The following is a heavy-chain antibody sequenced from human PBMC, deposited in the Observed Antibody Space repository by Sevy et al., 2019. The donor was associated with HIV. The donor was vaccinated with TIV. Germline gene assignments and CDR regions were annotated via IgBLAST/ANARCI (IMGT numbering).Heavy chain of an antibody. CDR1: GDTFSSYA. D-gene: IGHD6-19*01. J-gene: IGHJ4*02. CDR2: IIPIFGTA. CDR3: ARGGRIAVAGKGGFDY. V-gene: IGHV1-69*13. Sequence: ASVKVSCKASGDTFSSYAISWVRQAPGQGLEWMGGIIPIFGTANYAQKFQGRVTITADESTSTAYMELSSLRSEETAVYYCARGGRIAVAGKGGFDYWGQGTLVTVSS.